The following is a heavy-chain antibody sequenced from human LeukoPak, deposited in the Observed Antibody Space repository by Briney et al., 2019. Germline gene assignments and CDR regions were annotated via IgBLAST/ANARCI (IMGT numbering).Heavy chain of an antibody. CDR2: INHSGST. CDR1: GGSISSGGYY. CDR3: ARGQSSVVTDIPYYFDY. J-gene: IGHJ4*02. V-gene: IGHV4-39*07. Sequence: SETLSLTCTVSGGSISSGGYYWSWIRQPPGKGLEWIGEINHSGSTNYNPSLKSRVTTSVDTSKKQFSLKLSSVTAADTAVYYCARGQSSVVTDIPYYFDYWGRGTLVTVSS. D-gene: IGHD2-21*02.